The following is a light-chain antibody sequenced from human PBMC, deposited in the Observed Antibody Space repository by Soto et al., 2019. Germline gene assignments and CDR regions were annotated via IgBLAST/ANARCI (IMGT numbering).Light chain of an antibody. Sequence: VMTQAPDSLSVSPGERATLSCRASQSVSSNLAWYQQKPGQAPRLLIYGASTRATGIPARFSGSGSGTEFTLTISSLQSEDFAVYYCQQYNNWPPWTFGQGTKVEIK. CDR1: QSVSSN. CDR3: QQYNNWPPWT. V-gene: IGKV3-15*01. J-gene: IGKJ1*01. CDR2: GAS.